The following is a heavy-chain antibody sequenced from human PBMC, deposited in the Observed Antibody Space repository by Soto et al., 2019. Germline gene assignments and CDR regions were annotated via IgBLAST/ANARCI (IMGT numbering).Heavy chain of an antibody. CDR2: IDYSGIT. CDR1: GGSISSYY. D-gene: IGHD6-13*01. Sequence: SETLSLTCAVSGGSISSYYWSWIRQPPGKGLEWIGYIDYSGITNYSPSLKSRVTISVDTSKNQFSLKLSSVTAADTAVYYCARGGSSSWSSDFDYWGQGTLVTVSS. CDR3: ARGGSSSWSSDFDY. J-gene: IGHJ4*02. V-gene: IGHV4-59*01.